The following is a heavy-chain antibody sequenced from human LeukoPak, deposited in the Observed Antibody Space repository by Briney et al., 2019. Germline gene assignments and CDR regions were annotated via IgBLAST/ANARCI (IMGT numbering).Heavy chain of an antibody. D-gene: IGHD6-13*01. CDR2: IYDSDNT. Sequence: SETLSLTCTVSGASISNYYWTWIRQPPGKGLEWIGYIYDSDNTDYNPSLKSRVTISVDTSKNQFSLKLSSVAAADTAVYYCASSKIHSSSWYPIDYWGQGILVTVSS. CDR3: ASSKIHSSSWYPIDY. J-gene: IGHJ4*02. V-gene: IGHV4-59*01. CDR1: GASISNYY.